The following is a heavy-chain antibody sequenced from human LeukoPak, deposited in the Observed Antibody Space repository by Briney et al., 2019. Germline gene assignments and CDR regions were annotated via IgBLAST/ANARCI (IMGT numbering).Heavy chain of an antibody. CDR1: GYTFSSYG. CDR3: ANNWNYPSDAFDI. J-gene: IGHJ3*02. V-gene: IGHV1-18*01. CDR2: ISAYNGNT. Sequence: ASVKVSCKASGYTFSSYGISWVRQAPGQGLEWMGWISAYNGNTNYAQKLQGRVTMTTDTSTSTVYMELRSLRSDDTAVYCCANNWNYPSDAFDIWGQGTMVTVSS. D-gene: IGHD1-7*01.